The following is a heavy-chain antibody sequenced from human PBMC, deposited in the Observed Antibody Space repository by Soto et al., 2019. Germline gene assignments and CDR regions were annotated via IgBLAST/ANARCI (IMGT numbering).Heavy chain of an antibody. CDR1: GFSFGSSW. Sequence: EVQLVESGGGLVQPGGSLRLSCVASGFSFGSSWMTWVRQAPGKGLEWVANIKKDGSQISYLDSVRGRFTISRDNAKNSLYLQMTSLRAEDTALYYCARDVSPGSSSLYLDAFDIWGQGTMVTVSS. J-gene: IGHJ3*02. CDR3: ARDVSPGSSSLYLDAFDI. V-gene: IGHV3-7*05. CDR2: IKKDGSQI. D-gene: IGHD6-13*01.